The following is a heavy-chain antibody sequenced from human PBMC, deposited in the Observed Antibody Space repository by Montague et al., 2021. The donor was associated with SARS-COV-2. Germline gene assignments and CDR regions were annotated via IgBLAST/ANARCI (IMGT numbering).Heavy chain of an antibody. CDR3: ARQGRISMVRLNWFDP. CDR1: GGSISSGGYY. D-gene: IGHD3-10*01. Sequence: SETLSLTCTVSGGSISSGGYYWGWIRQPPGKGLEWIGSIYYSGSTYYNPSLKSRVTISVDTSKNQFSLKLSSVTAADTAVYYCARQGRISMVRLNWFDPWGQGTLVTVSS. V-gene: IGHV4-39*01. CDR2: IYYSGST. J-gene: IGHJ5*02.